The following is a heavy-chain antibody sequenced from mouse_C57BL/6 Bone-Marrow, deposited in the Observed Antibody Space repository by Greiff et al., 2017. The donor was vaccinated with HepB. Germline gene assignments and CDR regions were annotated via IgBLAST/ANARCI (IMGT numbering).Heavy chain of an antibody. CDR2: ISTLAYSI. CDR3: ARKGDYYGSSYWYFDV. CDR1: GFTFSDYG. V-gene: IGHV5-15*04. Sequence: EVMLVESGGGLVQPGGSLKLSCAASGFTFSDYGMAWVRQAPRKGPEWVAFISTLAYSIYYADTVTGRFTISRENAKNTLYLEMSSLRSEDTAMYYCARKGDYYGSSYWYFDVWGTGPTVTVSS. J-gene: IGHJ1*03. D-gene: IGHD1-1*01.